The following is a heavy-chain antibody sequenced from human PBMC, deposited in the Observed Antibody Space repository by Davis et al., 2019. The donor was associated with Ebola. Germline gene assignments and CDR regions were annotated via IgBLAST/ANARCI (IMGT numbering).Heavy chain of an antibody. CDR2: ISSDSDYI. D-gene: IGHD6-25*01. V-gene: IGHV3-21*01. CDR1: GFTFSTYS. Sequence: GESLKISCAASGFTFSTYSMSWVRQAPGKGLEWVSSISSDSDYIYYPDSAKGRFTISRDNAKNSLYLQMNSLRAEDTAVYYCATKRGMDVWGKGTTVTVSS. J-gene: IGHJ6*04. CDR3: ATKRGMDV.